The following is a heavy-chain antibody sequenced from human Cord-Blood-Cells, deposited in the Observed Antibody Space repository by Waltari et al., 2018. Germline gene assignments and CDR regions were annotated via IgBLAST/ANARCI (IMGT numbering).Heavy chain of an antibody. V-gene: IGHV4-34*01. CDR1: GWPLSGYY. CDR2: INHSGST. CDR3: ARVYYDYVYGMDV. J-gene: IGHJ6*02. Sequence: VQLQQGGAGLVKPSELVSLTCAVYGWPLSGYYWSWIRTPPGKGLEWNGEINHSGSTNYNPSHKSRGTISIDTSKNQFSLKLSSETAADTAVYYCARVYYDYVYGMDVWGQGTTVTVSS. D-gene: IGHD3-16*01.